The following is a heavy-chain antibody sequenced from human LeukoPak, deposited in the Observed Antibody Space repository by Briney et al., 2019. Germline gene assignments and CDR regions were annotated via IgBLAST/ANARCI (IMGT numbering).Heavy chain of an antibody. CDR2: IYYSGST. D-gene: IGHD3-3*02. CDR3: ARHIISSHCLDY. V-gene: IGHV4-59*08. CDR1: GGSISSYY. J-gene: IGHJ4*02. Sequence: PSETLSLTCTVSGGSISSYYWSWIRQPPGKGLEWIGYIYYSGSTNYNPSLKSRVTISVDTSKNQFSLKLSSVTAADTAVYYCARHIISSHCLDYWGQGTLVTVSS.